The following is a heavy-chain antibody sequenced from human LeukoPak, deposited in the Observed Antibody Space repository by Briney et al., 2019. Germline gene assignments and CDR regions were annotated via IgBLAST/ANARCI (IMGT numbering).Heavy chain of an antibody. D-gene: IGHD3-16*02. V-gene: IGHV3-53*01. CDR1: GFTVSSNY. J-gene: IGHJ4*02. CDR3: AKEGGYGELSSYFDY. Sequence: GGSLRLSCAASGFTVSSNYMSWVRLAPGKGLEWVSVIYSGGSTYYADSVKGRFTISRDNSKDTLYLQMNSLRAEDTAVYYCAKEGGYGELSSYFDYWGQGTLVTVSS. CDR2: IYSGGST.